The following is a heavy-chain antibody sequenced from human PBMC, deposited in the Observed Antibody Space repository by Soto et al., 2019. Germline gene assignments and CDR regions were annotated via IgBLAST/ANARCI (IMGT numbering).Heavy chain of an antibody. D-gene: IGHD1-1*01. J-gene: IGHJ3*02. V-gene: IGHV4-34*01. Sequence: QVQLQQWGAGLLKPSETLSLTCAVFGGSVNSGNYYWSWIRQPPGKGLEWIGEMSHSGGTHFNPSRKSRVTISVDTSKNQFSLTMSSVTAADTALYYCARVERGTATTVVDAFDIWGPGTMVTVSS. CDR3: ARVERGTATTVVDAFDI. CDR1: GGSVNSGNYY. CDR2: MSHSGGT.